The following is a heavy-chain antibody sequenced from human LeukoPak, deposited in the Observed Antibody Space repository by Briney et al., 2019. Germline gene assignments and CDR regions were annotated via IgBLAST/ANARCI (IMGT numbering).Heavy chain of an antibody. CDR1: GYTFTGYD. D-gene: IGHD3-10*01. V-gene: IGHV1-2*02. J-gene: IGHJ6*02. Sequence: ASVKVSCKASGYTFTGYDMHWVRQAPGQGLEWVGWINAKSGCINYAQKFQGRVTITRDTSISTVYMDLSRLRSDDTAVYYCARDRDGMDVWGQGTTVTVSS. CDR3: ARDRDGMDV. CDR2: INAKSGCI.